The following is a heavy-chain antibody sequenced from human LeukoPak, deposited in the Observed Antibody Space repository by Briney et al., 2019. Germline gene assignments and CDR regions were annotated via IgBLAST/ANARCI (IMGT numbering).Heavy chain of an antibody. V-gene: IGHV4-39*01. CDR3: ARCMVRGNFYYMDV. D-gene: IGHD3-10*01. J-gene: IGHJ6*03. Sequence: SETLSLTCTVSGGSISSSSYYCGWIRQPPGKGLEWIGSIYYSGSTYYNPSLKSRVTISVDTSKNQFSLKLSSVTAADTAVYYCARCMVRGNFYYMDVWGKGTTVTVSS. CDR1: GGSISSSSYY. CDR2: IYYSGST.